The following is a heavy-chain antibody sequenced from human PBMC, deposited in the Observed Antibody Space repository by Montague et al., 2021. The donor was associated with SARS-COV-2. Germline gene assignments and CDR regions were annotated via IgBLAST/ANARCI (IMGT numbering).Heavy chain of an antibody. CDR2: TYYRSKWYN. J-gene: IGHJ6*02. CDR3: ASGGMVPYSSSWTTLYYYYGMDV. V-gene: IGHV6-1*01. D-gene: IGHD6-13*01. Sequence: CAISGDSVSSNSAAWNWIRQSPSRGLEWLGRTYYRSKWYNDYAVXVKXRITINPDTSKNQFSLQLDSVTPEDTAVYYCASGGMVPYSSSWTTLYYYYGMDVWGQGTTVTVSS. CDR1: GDSVSSNSAA.